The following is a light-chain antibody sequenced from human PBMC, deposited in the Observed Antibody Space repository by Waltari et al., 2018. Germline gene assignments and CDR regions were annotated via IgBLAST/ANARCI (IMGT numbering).Light chain of an antibody. CDR1: SSDVGAYDY. J-gene: IGLJ2*01. CDR3: CSYAGSDIYAV. CDR2: DVT. Sequence: QSALTQPASVSGSPGQSITISCTGTSSDVGAYDYVSWYQQPPGKAPKLMIYDVTKRPSGVSFRFSASKSGNTASLTISGLQADDEADYYCCSYAGSDIYAVFGGGTKLTVL. V-gene: IGLV2-23*02.